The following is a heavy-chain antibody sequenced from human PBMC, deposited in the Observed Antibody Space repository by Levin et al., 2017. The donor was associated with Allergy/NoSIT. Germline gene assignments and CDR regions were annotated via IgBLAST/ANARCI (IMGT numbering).Heavy chain of an antibody. CDR3: TTDTEPTVTSPAGAFDI. V-gene: IGHV3-15*01. CDR2: IKSKTDGGTT. Sequence: GESLKISCAASGFTFSNAWMSWVRQAPGKGLEWVGRIKSKTDGGTTDYAAPGKGRFTIPRDDSKNTLYLQMNSLKTEDTAVYYCTTDTEPTVTSPAGAFDIWGQGTMVTVSS. J-gene: IGHJ3*02. D-gene: IGHD4-17*01. CDR1: GFTFSNAW.